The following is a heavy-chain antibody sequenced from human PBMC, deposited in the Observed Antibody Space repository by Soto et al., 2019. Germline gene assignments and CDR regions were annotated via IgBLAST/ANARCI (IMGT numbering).Heavy chain of an antibody. V-gene: IGHV4-39*07. CDR2: IYYNGNT. D-gene: IGHD4-17*01. CDR3: AILPTVLPFDY. Sequence: LSLTCTVSGGSISSSTYYWGCIRQPPGKGLEWIGSIYYNGNTYYNPSLKSRVTISIDTSNTQFSLRLTSVTAADTAVYYCAILPTVLPFDYWGQGTLVTVSS. J-gene: IGHJ4*02. CDR1: GGSISSSTYY.